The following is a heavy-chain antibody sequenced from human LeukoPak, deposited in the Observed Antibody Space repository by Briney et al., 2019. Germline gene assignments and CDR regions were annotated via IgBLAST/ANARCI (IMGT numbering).Heavy chain of an antibody. D-gene: IGHD1-14*01. J-gene: IGHJ2*01. CDR2: IYYSGST. V-gene: IGHV4-59*01. CDR1: GGSISSYY. CDR3: ARGSGNPHFDL. Sequence: SETLSLTCTVSGGSISSYYWSWIRQPPGKGLEWIAYIYYSGSTNYNPSLKSRVTISVDTSNNQFSLKLSSVTAADTAVYYCARGSGNPHFDLWGRGTLVTVSS.